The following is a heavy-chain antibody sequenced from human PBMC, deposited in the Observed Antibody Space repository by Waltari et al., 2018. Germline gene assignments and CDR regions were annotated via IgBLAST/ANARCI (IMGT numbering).Heavy chain of an antibody. CDR3: ARERHRLMEEGYLMALDP. D-gene: IGHD3-3*01. CDR1: GYIFSNYG. CDR2: IYPYSGNT. V-gene: IGHV1-18*01. Sequence: QLVQSGAEVKKPGASVKVSCKASGYIFSNYGITWVRKAPGQGLEWMGWIYPYSGNTKYEQSRQGRVTLTTDTSTTTVYMELTYLTSDDTAVYYCARERHRLMEEGYLMALDPWGQGTLVTVSS. J-gene: IGHJ5*02.